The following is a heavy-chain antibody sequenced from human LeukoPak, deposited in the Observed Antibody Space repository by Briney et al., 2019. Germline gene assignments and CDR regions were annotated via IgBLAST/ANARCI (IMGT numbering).Heavy chain of an antibody. V-gene: IGHV5-51*01. CDR2: IYPGDSDT. D-gene: IGHD5-18*01. Sequence: GESLKISCKGSGYSFTSYWIGWVRQTPGKGLEWMGIIYPGDSDTRYSPSFQGQVTISADKSISTAYLQWSSLKASDTAMYYCARQVGTAMASYYYYYMDVWGKGTTVTVSS. CDR3: ARQVGTAMASYYYYYMDV. J-gene: IGHJ6*03. CDR1: GYSFTSYW.